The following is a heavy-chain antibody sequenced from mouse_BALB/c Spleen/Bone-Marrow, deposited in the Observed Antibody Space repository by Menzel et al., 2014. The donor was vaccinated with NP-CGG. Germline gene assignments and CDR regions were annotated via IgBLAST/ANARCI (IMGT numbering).Heavy chain of an antibody. J-gene: IGHJ1*01. CDR2: IYPGSGSI. V-gene: IGHV1-77*01. Sequence: QVQLKESGPALVKSGASVMMSCKASGYTFSDYVISWVKLRTGQGLEWIGEIYPGSGSIYYNVMFMGMATLTADKSSNTDYMQLSSLTSEDSAVYFCARYYDYDWCFDVWGAGTTVTVSS. CDR1: GYTFSDYV. CDR3: ARYYDYDWCFDV. D-gene: IGHD2-4*01.